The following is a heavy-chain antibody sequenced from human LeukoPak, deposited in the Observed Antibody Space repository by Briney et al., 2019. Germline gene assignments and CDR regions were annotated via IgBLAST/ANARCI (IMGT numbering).Heavy chain of an antibody. D-gene: IGHD6-19*01. CDR3: ARLAVAGRRANWFDP. J-gene: IGHJ5*02. CDR2: VYGSGGA. V-gene: IGHV4-4*07. CDR1: GDSIRSYY. Sequence: PSETLSLTCTVSGDSIRSYYWSWIRQPAGKGLEWIGRVYGSGGAEYNPSLKSRVTISVDTSKNQFSLKLSSVTAADTAVYYCARLAVAGRRANWFDPWGQGTLVTVSS.